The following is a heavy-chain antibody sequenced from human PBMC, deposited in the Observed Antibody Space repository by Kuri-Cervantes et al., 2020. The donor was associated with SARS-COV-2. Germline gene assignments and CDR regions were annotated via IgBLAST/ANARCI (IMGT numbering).Heavy chain of an antibody. V-gene: IGHV3-30*04. J-gene: IGHJ6*03. Sequence: GESLKISCAASGFTYSSNAMHWVRQAPGKGLEWVAVISYDGSDKIYADSVKGRFTISRDNSKNTLYLQMNSLRAEDTAVYYCAREIHEYSYGLNHSYMDVWGKGTTVTVSS. D-gene: IGHD5-18*01. CDR3: AREIHEYSYGLNHSYMDV. CDR2: ISYDGSDK. CDR1: GFTYSSNA.